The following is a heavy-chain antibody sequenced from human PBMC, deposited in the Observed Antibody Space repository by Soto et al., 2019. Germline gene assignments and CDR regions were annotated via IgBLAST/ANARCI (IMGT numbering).Heavy chain of an antibody. Sequence: QVQLEESGGGVVQPGRSLRLSCAASGFTFSRHTMHWVRQAPGKGLEWVASISYDGSNKYYADSVKGRFTISRDNSKNTQDVPLHSLRAEDTAGHYTARDRLRFGELSLVGYADYSRQGTLVTVSS. V-gene: IGHV3-30*04. CDR3: ARDRLRFGELSLVGYADY. J-gene: IGHJ4*02. CDR1: GFTFSRHT. D-gene: IGHD3-16*02. CDR2: ISYDGSNK.